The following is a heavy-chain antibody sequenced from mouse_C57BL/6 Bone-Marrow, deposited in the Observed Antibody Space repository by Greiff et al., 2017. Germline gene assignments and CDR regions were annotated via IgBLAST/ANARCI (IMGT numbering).Heavy chain of an antibody. CDR1: GFTFSDYY. V-gene: IGHV5-12*01. Sequence: EVMLVESGGGLVQPGGSLKLSCAASGFTFSDYYMYWVRQTPEKRLEWVAYISNGGGSTYYPDTVKGRFTISRDNAKNTLYLQMSRLKSEDTAMYYCARPMLAYWGQGTLVTVSA. CDR2: ISNGGGST. J-gene: IGHJ3*01. CDR3: ARPMLAY.